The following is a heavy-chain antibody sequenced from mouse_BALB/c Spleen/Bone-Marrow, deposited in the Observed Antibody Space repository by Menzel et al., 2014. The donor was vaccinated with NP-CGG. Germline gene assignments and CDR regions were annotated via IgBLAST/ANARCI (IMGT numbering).Heavy chain of an antibody. CDR1: GYTFTSYW. CDR3: ARSGYWYFDV. CDR2: INPSNGRT. V-gene: IGHV1S81*02. J-gene: IGHJ1*01. D-gene: IGHD3-1*01. Sequence: LVESGAELVKPGASVKLSCKASGYTFTSYWMHWVKQRPGQGLGWIGEINPSNGRTNYAEKFKSKATLSGDKSSSTVYMQLSSLTSEDSAVYYCARSGYWYFDVWGAGTTVTVSA.